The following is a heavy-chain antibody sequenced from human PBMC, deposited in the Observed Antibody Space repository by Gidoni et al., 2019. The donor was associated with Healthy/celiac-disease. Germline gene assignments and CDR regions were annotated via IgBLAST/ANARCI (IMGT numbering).Heavy chain of an antibody. V-gene: IGHV4-39*01. D-gene: IGHD3-22*01. Sequence: QLQLQESGPGLVKPSETLSLTCTVSGGSISSSSYYWGWIRQPPGKGLARIGSIYYSGSTYYNPSLKSRVTISVDTSKNQFSLKLSSVTAADTAVYYCARTHYYDSSGYYSFDYWGQGTLVTVSS. J-gene: IGHJ4*02. CDR1: GGSISSSSYY. CDR2: IYYSGST. CDR3: ARTHYYDSSGYYSFDY.